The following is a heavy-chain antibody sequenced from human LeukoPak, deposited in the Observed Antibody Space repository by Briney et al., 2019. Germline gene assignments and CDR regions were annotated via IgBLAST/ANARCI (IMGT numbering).Heavy chain of an antibody. CDR3: ARRGMLRNWFDP. CDR2: IYYSGNT. Sequence: SETLSLTCAVSGGSISSSNWWSWVRQPPGKGLEWIGYIYYSGNTNYNPSLKSRVTISVDTSKNQFSLKLSSVTAADTAVYYCARRGMLRNWFDPWGQGTLVTVSS. CDR1: GGSISSSNW. D-gene: IGHD3-3*01. V-gene: IGHV4-4*02. J-gene: IGHJ5*02.